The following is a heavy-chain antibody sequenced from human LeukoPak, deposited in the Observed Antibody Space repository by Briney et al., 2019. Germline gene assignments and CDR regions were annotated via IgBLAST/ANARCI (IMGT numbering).Heavy chain of an antibody. J-gene: IGHJ4*02. CDR3: AREGGHFDY. CDR2: INHSGST. CDR1: GGSFSGYY. Sequence: SETLSLTCAVYGGSFSGYYWSWICQPPGKGLEWIGEINHSGSTNYNPSLKSRVTISVDTSKNQFSLKLSSVTAADTAVYYCAREGGHFDYWGQGTLVTVSS. D-gene: IGHD3-16*01. V-gene: IGHV4-34*01.